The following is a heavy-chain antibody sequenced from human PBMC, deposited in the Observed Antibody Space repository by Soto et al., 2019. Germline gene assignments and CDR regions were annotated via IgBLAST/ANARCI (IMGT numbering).Heavy chain of an antibody. CDR3: AREFRANYYGMDV. CDR2: IYYSGST. CDR1: GGSISSGGYY. J-gene: IGHJ6*02. D-gene: IGHD5-12*01. V-gene: IGHV4-31*01. Sequence: QVQLQESGPGLVKPSQTLSLTCTVSGGSISSGGYYWSWIRQHPGKGLEWIGYIYYSGSTYYNPSLKSPVTISVDTSKNQFSLKLSSVTAADTAVYYCAREFRANYYGMDVWGQGTTVTVSS.